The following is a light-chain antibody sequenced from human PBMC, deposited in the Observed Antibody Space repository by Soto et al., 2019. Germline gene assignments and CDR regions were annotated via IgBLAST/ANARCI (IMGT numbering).Light chain of an antibody. V-gene: IGKV3-15*01. CDR1: QGVSRK. J-gene: IGKJ4*01. CDR3: QQYHTWPIT. Sequence: DIVMTQSPATLSVAPGERVTFSCRASQGVSRKLAWYQHKPGQAPRLIISGASTGATGIPARFSGSGSGTEFTLTISSLQSEDCAIYYCQQYHTWPITFGGGTKVDIK. CDR2: GAS.